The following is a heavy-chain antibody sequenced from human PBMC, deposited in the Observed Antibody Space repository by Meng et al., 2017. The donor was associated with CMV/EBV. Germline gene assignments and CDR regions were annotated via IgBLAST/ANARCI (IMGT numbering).Heavy chain of an antibody. Sequence: GGSLRLSCAASGFTFSSYSMNWVRQAPGKGLEWVSSISSSSSYTYYADSVKGRFTISRDNAKNSLYLQMNSLRAEDTAVYYCARRYNWNDGSWGIVVGEDWTPTNYYYYGMDVWGQGTTVTVSS. J-gene: IGHJ6*02. CDR3: ARRYNWNDGSWGIVVGEDWTPTNYYYYGMDV. V-gene: IGHV3-21*01. D-gene: IGHD1-1*01. CDR2: ISSSSSYT. CDR1: GFTFSSYS.